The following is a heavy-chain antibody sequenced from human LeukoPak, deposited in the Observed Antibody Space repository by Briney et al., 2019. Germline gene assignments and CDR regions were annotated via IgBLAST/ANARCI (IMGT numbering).Heavy chain of an antibody. D-gene: IGHD3-22*01. J-gene: IGHJ4*02. CDR2: TSGGGGST. Sequence: PGGSLRLSCAASGFVFSSYAMTWVRQTPGKGLEWVSDTSGGGGSTYYADSVKGRFTISRDNSKNTLYLQMNSLRAEDTAVYYCAKDIVVDDYWGQGTLVTVSS. CDR3: AKDIVVDDY. CDR1: GFVFSSYA. V-gene: IGHV3-23*01.